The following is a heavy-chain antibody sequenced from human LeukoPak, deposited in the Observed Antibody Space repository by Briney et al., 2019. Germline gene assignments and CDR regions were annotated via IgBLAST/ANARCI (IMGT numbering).Heavy chain of an antibody. CDR3: ASPRVSIWSGHPTGYYFDY. V-gene: IGHV1-69*04. CDR2: IIPLLGVR. CDR1: GGTFSDHA. Sequence: SVKVSCKASGGTFSDHAVSWVRQAPGQGLEWMGRIIPLLGVRSYAQKFQDRVTVSADKSTSTAYMELSSLRSEDTAVYYCASPRVSIWSGHPTGYYFDYWGQGTLVTVSS. D-gene: IGHD3-3*01. J-gene: IGHJ4*02.